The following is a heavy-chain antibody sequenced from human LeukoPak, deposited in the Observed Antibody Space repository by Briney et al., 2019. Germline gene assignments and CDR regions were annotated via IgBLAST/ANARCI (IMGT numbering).Heavy chain of an antibody. CDR3: ARGGYGYNFFDY. D-gene: IGHD5-24*01. CDR1: GFIFSGYW. Sequence: GGSLRLSCAASGFIFSGYWMTWVRQAPGKGLEWVANIKQDGSEKYYVDTVKGRFTISRDNAKNSLYLQMNSLRAEDTAVYYCARGGYGYNFFDYWGQGTLVTVSS. J-gene: IGHJ4*02. CDR2: IKQDGSEK. V-gene: IGHV3-7*01.